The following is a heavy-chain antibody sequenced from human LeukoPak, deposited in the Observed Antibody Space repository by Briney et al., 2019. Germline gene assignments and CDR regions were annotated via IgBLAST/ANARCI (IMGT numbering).Heavy chain of an antibody. J-gene: IGHJ6*03. Sequence: PGGSLRLSCAASGFTLSNYWMHWVRHAPGKGLVWVSRISIDGSITTYADSVKGRFTISRDNAKNTLYLQMNSLRAEDTAVYYCAREVEMSYNYYMDVWGKGTTVTVSS. D-gene: IGHD5-24*01. V-gene: IGHV3-74*01. CDR3: AREVEMSYNYYMDV. CDR2: ISIDGSIT. CDR1: GFTLSNYW.